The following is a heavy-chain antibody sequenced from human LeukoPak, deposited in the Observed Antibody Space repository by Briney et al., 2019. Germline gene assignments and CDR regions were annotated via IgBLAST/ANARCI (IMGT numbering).Heavy chain of an antibody. Sequence: SETLSLTCTVSGYSISSGYYWGWIRQPPGKGLEWIGSIYHSGSTYYNPSLKSRVTISVDTSKNQFSLRLNSVTAADTAMYFCVKSGGYGLIDYWGQGTLVTVSS. CDR2: IYHSGST. CDR3: VKSGGYGLIDY. V-gene: IGHV4-38-2*02. D-gene: IGHD1-26*01. CDR1: GYSISSGYY. J-gene: IGHJ4*02.